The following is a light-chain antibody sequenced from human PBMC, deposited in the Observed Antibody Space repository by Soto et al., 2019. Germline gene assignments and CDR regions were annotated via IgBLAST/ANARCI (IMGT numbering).Light chain of an antibody. CDR3: QERGNWPRIT. V-gene: IGKV3-11*01. CDR2: DAS. CDR1: QSVSSY. J-gene: IGKJ5*01. Sequence: DIVLTQSPATLSLSPGERATLSCRASQSVSSYLAWYQQKPGQAPRLLIYDASNSAPGIPARFSGSGSGTAFTLTIRSLEPEDFAVYYCQERGNWPRITFGQGTRLHIK.